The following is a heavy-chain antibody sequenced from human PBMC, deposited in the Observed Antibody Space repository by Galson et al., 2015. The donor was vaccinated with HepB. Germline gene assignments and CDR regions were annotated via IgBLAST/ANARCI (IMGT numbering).Heavy chain of an antibody. CDR1: GFTFSNYD. Sequence: SLRLSCAASGFTFSNYDMRWVRQAPGKGLDWVSAIRGRDGSTHYADSVKGRFTISRDNSKNTLYLQMNNLRAEDTALYYCATQNSDYWGRGTLVTVSS. CDR3: ATQNSDY. CDR2: IRGRDGST. V-gene: IGHV3-23*01. J-gene: IGHJ4*02.